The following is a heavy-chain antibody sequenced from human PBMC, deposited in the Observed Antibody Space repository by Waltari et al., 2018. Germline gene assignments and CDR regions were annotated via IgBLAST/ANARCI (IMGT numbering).Heavy chain of an antibody. CDR2: INPNSGGT. Sequence: QVQLVQSGAEVKKPGASVKVSCKASGYTFTGYYMHWVRQAPGQGLEWMVRINPNSGGTNYAQKFQGRVTMTRDTSISTAYMELSRLRSDDTAVYYCARDGGYSGYDSHYYYYGMDVWGQGTTVTVSS. CDR1: GYTFTGYY. V-gene: IGHV1-2*06. D-gene: IGHD5-12*01. CDR3: ARDGGYSGYDSHYYYYGMDV. J-gene: IGHJ6*02.